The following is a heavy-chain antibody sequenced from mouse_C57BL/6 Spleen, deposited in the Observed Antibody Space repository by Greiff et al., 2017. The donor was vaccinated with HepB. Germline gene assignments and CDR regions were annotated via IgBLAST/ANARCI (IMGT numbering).Heavy chain of an antibody. J-gene: IGHJ1*03. D-gene: IGHD2-5*01. CDR3: ARAYYSKTYFDV. CDR2: ISSGSSTI. V-gene: IGHV5-17*01. Sequence: DVMLVESGGGLVKPGGSLKLSCAASGFTFSDYGMHWVRQAPEKGLEWVAYISSGSSTIYYADTVKGRFTISRDNAKNTLFLQMTSLRSEDTALYYCARAYYSKTYFDVWGTGTTVTVSS. CDR1: GFTFSDYG.